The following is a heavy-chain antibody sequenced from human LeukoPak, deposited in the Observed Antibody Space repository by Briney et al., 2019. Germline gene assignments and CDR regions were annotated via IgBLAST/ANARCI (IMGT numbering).Heavy chain of an antibody. CDR3: ATIPETGRRQDYYFDY. D-gene: IGHD2-21*01. J-gene: IGHJ4*02. Sequence: GGSLRLSCAASGFTFSSYWMHWVRQAPGKGLVWVSRINSDGSSTSYADSVKGRFTISRDNAKNSLYLQMNSLRAEDTAVYYCATIPETGRRQDYYFDYWGQGTLVTVSS. CDR1: GFTFSSYW. CDR2: INSDGSST. V-gene: IGHV3-74*01.